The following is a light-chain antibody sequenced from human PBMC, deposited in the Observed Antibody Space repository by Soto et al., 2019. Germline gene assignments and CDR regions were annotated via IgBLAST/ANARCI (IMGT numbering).Light chain of an antibody. CDR2: DAS. CDR1: QRVGSDY. Sequence: EIVLTQSPGTLSLSPGERASLSCRASQRVGSDYVAWFQQKPAQAPRLLISDASRRATGVPDRFSASGSGTDFTLTISRLEPEHFAVYYCHQYGSSPRTFGQGTKADIK. CDR3: HQYGSSPRT. J-gene: IGKJ1*01. V-gene: IGKV3-20*01.